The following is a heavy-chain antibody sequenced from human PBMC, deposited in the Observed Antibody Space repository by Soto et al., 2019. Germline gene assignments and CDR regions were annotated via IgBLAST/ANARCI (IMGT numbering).Heavy chain of an antibody. CDR3: ARGGGFGESQYYFDF. Sequence: PSETLSLTCTVSGGSISSYYWTWIRQPPGKGLEWIGYIYYSGSTNYNPSLKSRVTISVDTSKNQFSLKLSSVTAADTAVYYCARGGGFGESQYYFDFWGEGTLAIV. J-gene: IGHJ4*02. CDR1: GGSISSYY. V-gene: IGHV4-59*01. D-gene: IGHD3-10*01. CDR2: IYYSGST.